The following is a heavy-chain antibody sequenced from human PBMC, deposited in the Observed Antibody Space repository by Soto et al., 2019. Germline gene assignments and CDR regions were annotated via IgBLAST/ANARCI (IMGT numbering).Heavy chain of an antibody. CDR2: ISSSGTII. D-gene: IGHD6-19*01. V-gene: IGHV3-11*01. CDR1: GFTLSDYY. J-gene: IGHJ6*03. CDR3: ARAVKQWLVGGGYSYFYMDV. Sequence: QVQLVESGGGLAKPGGSLRLSCEASGFTLSDYYMSWIRQAPGKGLEWISYISSSGTIIYYADSVKGRFTISRDNAKKSLDLHMNSLTAEDTAVYYCARAVKQWLVGGGYSYFYMDVWGKGTTVTVSS.